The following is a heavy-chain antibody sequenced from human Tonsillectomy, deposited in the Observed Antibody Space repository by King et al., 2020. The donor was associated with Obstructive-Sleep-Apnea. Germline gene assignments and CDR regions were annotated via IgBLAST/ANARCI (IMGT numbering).Heavy chain of an antibody. CDR2: ISWNSYSI. CDR1: GFTFDDYA. Sequence: QLVQSGGGLVQPGRSLRLSCAASGFTFDDYAMHWVRQAPGKGLEWVSGISWNSYSIDYADSVKGRFTISRDNAKNSLYLQMNSQRAEDTASYYCARDNHGLDVWGQGTTVTVSS. V-gene: IGHV3-9*01. CDR3: ARDNHGLDV. J-gene: IGHJ6*02.